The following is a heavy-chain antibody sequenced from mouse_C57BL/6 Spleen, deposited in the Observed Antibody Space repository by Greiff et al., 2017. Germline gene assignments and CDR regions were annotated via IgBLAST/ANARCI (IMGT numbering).Heavy chain of an antibody. CDR2: IHPNSGST. CDR3: ARSAATVPPRGFDY. J-gene: IGHJ2*01. D-gene: IGHD1-1*01. Sequence: QVQLQQPGAELVKPGASVKLSCKASGYTFTSYWMHWVKQRPGQGLEWIGMIHPNSGSTNYNEKFKSKATLTVDKSSSTAYMQLSSLTSEDSAVYYCARSAATVPPRGFDYWGQGTTLTVSS. CDR1: GYTFTSYW. V-gene: IGHV1-64*01.